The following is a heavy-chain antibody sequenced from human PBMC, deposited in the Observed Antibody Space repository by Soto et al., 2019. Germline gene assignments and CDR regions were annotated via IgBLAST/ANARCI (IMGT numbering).Heavy chain of an antibody. J-gene: IGHJ4*02. CDR2: INHSGST. V-gene: IGHV4-34*01. D-gene: IGHD2-2*01. CDR3: ARGSTLTLYRGLDY. CDR1: GGSFSGYY. Sequence: PSETLSLTCAVYGGSFSGYYWSWIRQPPGKGLEWIGEINHSGSTNYNPSLKSRVTISVDTSKNQFSLKLSSVTAADTAVYYCARGSTLTLYRGLDYWGQGTLVTVSS.